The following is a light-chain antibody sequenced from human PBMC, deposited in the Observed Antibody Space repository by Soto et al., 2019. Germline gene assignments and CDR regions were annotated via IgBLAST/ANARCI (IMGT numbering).Light chain of an antibody. CDR3: QSNDVSLSHYV. J-gene: IGLJ1*01. CDR1: TSNLGASYD. V-gene: IGLV1-40*01. Sequence: QSVLTHPPSVSGAPGQSVTISCTATTSNLGASYDIHWYQQLPVSAPKLLIYGYANRPSGVPDRFSGSKSGTSASLAIAGLQAEDEADYFCQSNDVSLSHYVFGTGTKVTVL. CDR2: GYA.